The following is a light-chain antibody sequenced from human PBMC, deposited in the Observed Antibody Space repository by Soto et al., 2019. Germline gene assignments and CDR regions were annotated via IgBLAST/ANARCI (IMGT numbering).Light chain of an antibody. Sequence: ILMTQSPATLSVSPGERATLSCRASQSVSNNLAWYQQKPGQAPRLLIYDASTRATGIPARFSGSGPGTEFTRTISGLQSEDFAVYYCQQYNYWPPWTFGQGTKVEIK. CDR3: QQYNYWPPWT. V-gene: IGKV3-15*01. CDR1: QSVSNN. CDR2: DAS. J-gene: IGKJ1*01.